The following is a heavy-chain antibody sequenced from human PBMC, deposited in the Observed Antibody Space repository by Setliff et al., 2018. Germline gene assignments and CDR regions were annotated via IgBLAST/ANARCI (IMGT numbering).Heavy chain of an antibody. Sequence: PSETLSLTCTVSGDSISSRPFYWGWFRQPAGKELEWIGQIYTSWSTIYNPSLKSRVTILLDTSKNQFSLNLTSVTAADTAVYYCVRMSGFLYMDVWGKGTTVTVS. CDR2: IYTSWST. D-gene: IGHD3-3*01. J-gene: IGHJ6*03. CDR1: GDSISSRPFY. CDR3: VRMSGFLYMDV. V-gene: IGHV4-61*09.